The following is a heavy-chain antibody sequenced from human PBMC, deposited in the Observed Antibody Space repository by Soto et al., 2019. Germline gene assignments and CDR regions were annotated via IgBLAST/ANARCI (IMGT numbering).Heavy chain of an antibody. D-gene: IGHD2-15*01. CDR2: IYWNDDK. V-gene: IGHV2-5*01. CDR3: AHRLSECSGGTCYRYFDL. Sequence: QITLKESGPTLVNPTQTLTLTCTFSGFSLSASGVGVGWIRQPPGKALEWLALIYWNDDKHYSPSLKSRLTITKDTSKNQVVLTMTNMDPVDTGTYFCAHRLSECSGGTCYRYFDLWGRGTLVTVSS. CDR1: GFSLSASGVG. J-gene: IGHJ2*01.